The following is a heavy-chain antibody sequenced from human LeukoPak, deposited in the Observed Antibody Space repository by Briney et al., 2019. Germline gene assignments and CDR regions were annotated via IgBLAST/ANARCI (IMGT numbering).Heavy chain of an antibody. V-gene: IGHV4-59*01. D-gene: IGHD3-3*01. Sequence: SETLSLTCTVSGGSISSYYWSWIRQPPGKGLEWIGYIYYSGSTNYNPSLKSRVTISVDTSKNQFSLKLSSVTAADTAVYCCASLWSGYYAPWDVWGQGTTVTVSS. CDR3: ASLWSGYYAPWDV. CDR2: IYYSGST. J-gene: IGHJ6*02. CDR1: GGSISSYY.